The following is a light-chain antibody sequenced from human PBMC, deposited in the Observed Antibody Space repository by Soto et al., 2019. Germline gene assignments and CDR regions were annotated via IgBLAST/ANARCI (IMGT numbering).Light chain of an antibody. CDR3: QQYNNWPGT. J-gene: IGKJ1*01. V-gene: IGKV3-15*01. Sequence: DILMTQSPATLSLSPGGRATLSCRASQSVSSNLAWYQQKPGQAPRLPIQRASTRATGIPARFSGSGSGTDFTLTISSLQSEDFAVYFCQQYNNWPGTFGQGTKVEIK. CDR2: RAS. CDR1: QSVSSN.